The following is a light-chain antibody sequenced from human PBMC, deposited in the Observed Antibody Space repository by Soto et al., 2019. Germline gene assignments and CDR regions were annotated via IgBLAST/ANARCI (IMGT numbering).Light chain of an antibody. CDR1: NTDVCQDKS. J-gene: IGLJ1*01. V-gene: IGLV2-14*01. CDR2: EVT. Sequence: QSALTRPASVSGSRGQSIIISCVGRNTDVCQDKSVSWYQQGPGKAPKLLIFEVTNRPSGFSNRFSGSRSGNTASLTISGLQPDDEGDYFCVSYTDTDTLVFGTGTNVTVL. CDR3: VSYTDTDTLV.